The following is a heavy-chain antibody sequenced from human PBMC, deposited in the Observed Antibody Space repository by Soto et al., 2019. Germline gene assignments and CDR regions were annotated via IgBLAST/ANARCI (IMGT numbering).Heavy chain of an antibody. D-gene: IGHD6-13*01. Sequence: GGSLRLSCAASGFTFSNYGMHWVRQAPGKGLEWVAVISYDGSNKYYADSVKGRFTISRDNSKNTLYLQLNSLRTEDTAVYYCAKDPNPYTTSWPYFDYWGQGTLVTVSS. CDR3: AKDPNPYTTSWPYFDY. V-gene: IGHV3-30*18. J-gene: IGHJ4*02. CDR2: ISYDGSNK. CDR1: GFTFSNYG.